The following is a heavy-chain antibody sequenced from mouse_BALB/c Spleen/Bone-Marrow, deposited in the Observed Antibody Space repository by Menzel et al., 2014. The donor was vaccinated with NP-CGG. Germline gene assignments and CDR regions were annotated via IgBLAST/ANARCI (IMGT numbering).Heavy chain of an antibody. J-gene: IGHJ3*01. D-gene: IGHD1-1*01. Sequence: VQLKDSGGGLVQPGGSLKLSCAASGFDFSRYWMSWVRQAPGKGLEWIGEINPDSSTINYTPSRKDKFIISRDNAKNTQYLQMSKVRSEDTAICYCARLSYYGRFAYWGQGTLVTVSA. CDR2: INPDSSTI. V-gene: IGHV4-1*02. CDR1: GFDFSRYW. CDR3: ARLSYYGRFAY.